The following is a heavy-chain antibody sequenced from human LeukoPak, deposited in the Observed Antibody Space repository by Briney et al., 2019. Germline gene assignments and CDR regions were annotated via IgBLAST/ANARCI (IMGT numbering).Heavy chain of an antibody. CDR3: ARVYYYDSSGYLIDAFDI. CDR2: INPNSGGT. CDR1: GYTFTGYY. J-gene: IGHJ3*02. D-gene: IGHD3-22*01. V-gene: IGHV1-2*02. Sequence: ASVKVSCKASGYTFTGYYMHWVRQAPGQGLEWMGWINPNSGGTNYAQKFQGRVTMTRDTSISTAYMELSRLRSDDTAVYYCARVYYYDSSGYLIDAFDIWGQGTMVTVSS.